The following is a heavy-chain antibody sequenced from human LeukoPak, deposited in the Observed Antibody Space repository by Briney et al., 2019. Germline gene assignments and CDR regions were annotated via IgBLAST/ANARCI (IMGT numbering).Heavy chain of an antibody. D-gene: IGHD3-3*01. J-gene: IGHJ3*02. CDR2: ISYDGSNK. V-gene: IGHV3-30-3*02. CDR3: AKSNNWDTIFGVVLPYAFDI. CDR1: GFTFSSYA. Sequence: GGSLRLSCAASGFTFSSYAMHWVRQAPGKGLEWVAVISYDGSNKYYADSVKGRFTISRDNSKNTLYLQMNSLRAEDTAVYYCAKSNNWDTIFGVVLPYAFDIWGQGTMVTVSS.